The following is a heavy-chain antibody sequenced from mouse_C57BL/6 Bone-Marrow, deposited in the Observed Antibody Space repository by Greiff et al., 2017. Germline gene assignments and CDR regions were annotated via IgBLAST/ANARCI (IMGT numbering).Heavy chain of an antibody. D-gene: IGHD1-1*01. J-gene: IGHJ1*03. CDR3: AMGTTVVAHWYFDV. V-gene: IGHV1-47*01. CDR2: FHPYNDDT. Sequence: VQLQESGAELVKPGASVKMSCKASGYTFTTYPIEWMKQNHGKSLEWIGNFHPYNDDTKYNEKFKGKATLTVEKSSSTVYLELSRLTSDDSAVYYCAMGTTVVAHWYFDVWGTGTTVTVSS. CDR1: GYTFTTYP.